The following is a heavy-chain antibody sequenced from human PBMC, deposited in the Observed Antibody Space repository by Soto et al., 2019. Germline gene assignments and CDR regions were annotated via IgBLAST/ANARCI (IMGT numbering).Heavy chain of an antibody. CDR3: ARSYGSGYRAFDY. Sequence: QVQLVQSGAEVKKPGSSVRVSCKASGDTFTFYSINWVRQAPGLGLEWMGRINPILSMSNYAQRFQGRVTMTADKSTSTAYMGLSSLRSEDTAMYYCARSYGSGYRAFDYWGQGALVTVSS. CDR2: INPILSMS. D-gene: IGHD3-10*01. CDR1: GDTFTFYS. V-gene: IGHV1-69*02. J-gene: IGHJ4*02.